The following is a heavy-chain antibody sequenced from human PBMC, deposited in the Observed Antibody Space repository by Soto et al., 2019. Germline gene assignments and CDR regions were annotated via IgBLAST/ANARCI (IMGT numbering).Heavy chain of an antibody. CDR3: ARYWGPVVPAAALDY. CDR2: INPNSGGT. Sequence: ASVKVSCKASGYTFTGYYMHWVRQAPGQGLEWMGWINPNSGGTNYAQKFQGRVTMTRDTSISTAYMELSRLRSDDTAVYYCARYWGPVVPAAALDYWGQGPLVTLSS. V-gene: IGHV1-2*02. D-gene: IGHD2-2*01. J-gene: IGHJ4*02. CDR1: GYTFTGYY.